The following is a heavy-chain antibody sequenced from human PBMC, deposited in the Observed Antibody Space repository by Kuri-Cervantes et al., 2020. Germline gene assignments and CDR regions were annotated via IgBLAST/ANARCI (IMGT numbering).Heavy chain of an antibody. CDR1: GGSISSSSYY. V-gene: IGHV4-39*07. Sequence: SETLSLTCTVSGGSISSSSYYWGWIRQPPGKGLEWIGSIYYSGSTYYNPSLKSRVTISVDTSKNQFSLKLSSVTAADTAVYYCARDTPKLWFGGHKFDYWGQGTLVTVSS. J-gene: IGHJ4*02. CDR2: IYYSGST. D-gene: IGHD3-10*01. CDR3: ARDTPKLWFGGHKFDY.